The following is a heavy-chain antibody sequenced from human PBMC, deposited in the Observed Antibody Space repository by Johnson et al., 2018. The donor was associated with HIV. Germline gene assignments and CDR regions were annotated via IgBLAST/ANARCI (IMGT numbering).Heavy chain of an antibody. V-gene: IGHV3-NL1*01. J-gene: IGHJ3*02. D-gene: IGHD6-13*01. CDR3: ARDHSSSWAPGDAFDI. CDR1: GFTISTFW. Sequence: QVQLVESGGGVVQPGGSLRLSCAASGFTISTFWMHWVRQVPGKGLMWVSVIYSGGSTYYADSVKGRFTISRDTSKNTLYLQMNSLRAEDTAVYYCARDHSSSWAPGDAFDIWGQGTMVTVSS. CDR2: IYSGGST.